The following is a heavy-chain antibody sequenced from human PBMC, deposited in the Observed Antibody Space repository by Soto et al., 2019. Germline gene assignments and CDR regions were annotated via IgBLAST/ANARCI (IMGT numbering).Heavy chain of an antibody. CDR1: GYTFTSYG. Sequence: ASVKVSCKTSGYTFTSYGISWVRQAPGQGLEWMGWITANNVNTNYAQKFQGRVTMTTDTSTATAYMELRSLRSDDTAVYYCARDMGGYYFEPNDYWGQGTLVTVAS. D-gene: IGHD3-22*01. CDR2: ITANNVNT. J-gene: IGHJ4*02. V-gene: IGHV1-18*01. CDR3: ARDMGGYYFEPNDY.